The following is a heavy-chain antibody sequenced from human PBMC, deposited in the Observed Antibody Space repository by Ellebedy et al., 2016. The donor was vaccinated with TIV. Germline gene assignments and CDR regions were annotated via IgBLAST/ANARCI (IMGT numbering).Heavy chain of an antibody. CDR1: GYTFTSYD. V-gene: IGHV1-8*03. J-gene: IGHJ6*02. Sequence: AASVKVSCKASGYTFTSYDINWVRQATGQGLEWMGWMNPNSGNTGYAQKFQGRVTITRNTSISTAYMELSSLRSEDTAVYYCARGSPTYYYYYGMDVWGQGTTVTVSS. CDR2: MNPNSGNT. CDR3: ARGSPTYYYYYGMDV.